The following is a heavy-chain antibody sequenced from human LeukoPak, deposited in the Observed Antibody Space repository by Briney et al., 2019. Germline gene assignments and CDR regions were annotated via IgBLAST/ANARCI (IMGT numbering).Heavy chain of an antibody. CDR2: VYYTGNT. D-gene: IGHD3-22*01. CDR1: GGSINRDNW. V-gene: IGHV4-4*02. J-gene: IGHJ5*02. Sequence: SGTLSLTCAVSGGSINRDNWWTWVRQPPGKGLEWIGEVYYTGNTHYNPSLQSRVTISVDESKNQFSLDLSSVTAADTAVYYCARDWDGRDSDRSGYYPRWFDPWGQGTLVTVSS. CDR3: ARDWDGRDSDRSGYYPRWFDP.